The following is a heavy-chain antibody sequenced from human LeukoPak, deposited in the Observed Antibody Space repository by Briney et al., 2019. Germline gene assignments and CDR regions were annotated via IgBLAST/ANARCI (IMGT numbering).Heavy chain of an antibody. V-gene: IGHV1-2*02. CDR2: INPNSGGT. D-gene: IGHD6-19*01. J-gene: IGHJ4*02. Sequence: ASVKVSCKASGYTFTGYYMHWVRQAPGQGLGWMGWINPNSGGTNYAQKFQGRVTMTRDTSISTAYMELSRLRSDDTAVYYCERAVAGTTETDDYWGQGTLVTVSS. CDR1: GYTFTGYY. CDR3: ERAVAGTTETDDY.